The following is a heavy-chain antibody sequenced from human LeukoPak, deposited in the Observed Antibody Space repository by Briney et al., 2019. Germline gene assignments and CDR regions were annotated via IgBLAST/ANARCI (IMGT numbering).Heavy chain of an antibody. Sequence: PGGSLRLSCAASGFTFSDYYMSWIRQAPGKGLEWVSYISRSGSTIYYADSVKGRFTISRDNAKNSLYLQMNSLRAEDTAVYYCAKGGYSGYDHDGGPIFYYYYGMDVWGQGTTVTVSS. V-gene: IGHV3-11*01. CDR3: AKGGYSGYDHDGGPIFYYYYGMDV. CDR2: ISRSGSTI. CDR1: GFTFSDYY. J-gene: IGHJ6*02. D-gene: IGHD5-12*01.